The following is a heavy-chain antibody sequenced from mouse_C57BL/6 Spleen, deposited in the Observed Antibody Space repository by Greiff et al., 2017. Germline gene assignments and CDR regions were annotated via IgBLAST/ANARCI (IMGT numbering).Heavy chain of an antibody. CDR2: IYPGSGST. J-gene: IGHJ2*01. CDR3: ARGITTVVATVYYFDY. CDR1: GYTFTSYW. Sequence: QVQLQQPGAELVKPGASVKMSCKASGYTFTSYWITWVKQRPGQGLEWIGDIYPGSGSTNYNEKFKSKATLTVDTSSSTAYMQLSSLTSEDSAVYYCARGITTVVATVYYFDYWGKGTTLTVSS. D-gene: IGHD1-1*01. V-gene: IGHV1-55*01.